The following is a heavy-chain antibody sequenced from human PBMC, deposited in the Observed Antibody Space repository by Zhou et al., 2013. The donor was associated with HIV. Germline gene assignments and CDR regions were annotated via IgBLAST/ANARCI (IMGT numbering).Heavy chain of an antibody. D-gene: IGHD6-13*01. V-gene: IGHV1-69*14. CDR2: IIPIFGTG. J-gene: IGHJ4*02. CDR3: ARAESHSSWYQYPDY. Sequence: QVQLVQSGAEVKKPGSSVKVSCKASGGTFSRNGISWVRQAPGQGLEWMGGIIPIFGTGNYAQKFQGRVTITADKSTSTAYMELSSLRSEDTAVYYCARAESHSSWYQYPDYWGQGTLVTVSS. CDR1: GGTFSRNG.